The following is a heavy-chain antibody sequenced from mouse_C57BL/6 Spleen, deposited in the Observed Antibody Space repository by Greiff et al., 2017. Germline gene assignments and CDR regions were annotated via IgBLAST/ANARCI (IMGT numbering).Heavy chain of an antibody. D-gene: IGHD1-1*01. V-gene: IGHV1-63*01. CDR1: GYTFTNYW. Sequence: QVQLQQSGAELVRPGTSVKMSCKASGYTFTNYWIGWAKQRPGHGLEWIGDIYPGGGYTNYNEEFKGKATLTADKSSSTAYMQFSSLTSEDSAIYYCARATVVAGFDYWGQGTTLTVSS. CDR3: ARATVVAGFDY. J-gene: IGHJ2*01. CDR2: IYPGGGYT.